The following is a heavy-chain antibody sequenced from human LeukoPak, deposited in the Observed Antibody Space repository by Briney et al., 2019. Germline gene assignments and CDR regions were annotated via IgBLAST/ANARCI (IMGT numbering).Heavy chain of an antibody. CDR2: ISYSGST. J-gene: IGHJ4*02. D-gene: IGHD1-26*01. CDR1: GGSITGYY. Sequence: SETLSLTCTVSGGSITGYYWSWIRQPPGKGLERIGYISYSGSTNSNLSLKSRVTMSVDTSKNQFSLKLSSVTAADTAVYYCARDRVGPEGSFDYWGQGTLVTVSS. V-gene: IGHV4-59*01. CDR3: ARDRVGPEGSFDY.